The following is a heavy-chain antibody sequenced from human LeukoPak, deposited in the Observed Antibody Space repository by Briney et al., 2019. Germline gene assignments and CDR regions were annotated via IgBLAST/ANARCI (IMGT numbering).Heavy chain of an antibody. Sequence: SSLKVSCKASGGTFSSYAISWVRQAPGQGLEWMGGIIPIFGTANYAQKFQGRVTITADESTSTAYMELSSLRSEDTAVYYCARASGTEGGYYYYYYMDVWGKGTTVTVSS. CDR3: ARASGTEGGYYYYYYMDV. CDR2: IIPIFGTA. V-gene: IGHV1-69*01. D-gene: IGHD1-26*01. CDR1: GGTFSSYA. J-gene: IGHJ6*03.